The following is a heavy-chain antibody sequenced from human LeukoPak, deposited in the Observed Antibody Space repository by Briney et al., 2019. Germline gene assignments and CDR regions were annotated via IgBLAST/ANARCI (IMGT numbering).Heavy chain of an antibody. D-gene: IGHD6-13*01. J-gene: IGHJ2*01. CDR3: ARMIAAAGTEYFDL. V-gene: IGHV4-39*07. Sequence: SETLSLTCTVSGGSIRSSYYYWGWIRQPPGKGLEWIGSIYDSGSTYYNPSLKSRVTISVDTSKNQFSLKLNSVTATDTAVYYCARMIAAAGTEYFDLWGRGTLVTVSS. CDR2: IYDSGST. CDR1: GGSIRSSYYY.